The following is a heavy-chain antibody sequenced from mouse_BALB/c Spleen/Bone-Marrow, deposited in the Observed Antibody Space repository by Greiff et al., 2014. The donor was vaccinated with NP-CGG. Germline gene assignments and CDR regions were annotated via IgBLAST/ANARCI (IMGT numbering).Heavy chain of an antibody. CDR1: GYTFTNYW. V-gene: IGHV1-7*01. D-gene: IGHD1-3*01. CDR2: INPSTCYT. Sequence: QVQLQQSGADLAKPGASMKMSCKASGYTFTNYWMHWVKQRPGQGLEWIGNINPSTCYTEYNQKFMDKATLTADKSSSTAYMQLSSLTSDDSAFYYYTRDNYEASAYWGQGTSVAVSS. J-gene: IGHJ4*01. CDR3: TRDNYEASAY.